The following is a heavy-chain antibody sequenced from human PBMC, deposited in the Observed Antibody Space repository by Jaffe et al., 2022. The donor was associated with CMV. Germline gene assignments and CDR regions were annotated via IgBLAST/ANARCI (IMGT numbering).Heavy chain of an antibody. D-gene: IGHD1-26*01. CDR3: ARDGREIHGYFDY. V-gene: IGHV3-33*01. J-gene: IGHJ4*02. CDR2: IWYDGSNK. Sequence: QVQLVESGGGVVQPGRSLRLSCAASGFTFSSYGMHWVRQAPGKGLEWVAVIWYDGSNKYYADSVKGRFTISRDNSKNTLYLQMNSLRAEDTAVYYCARDGREIHGYFDYWGQGTLVTVSS. CDR1: GFTFSSYG.